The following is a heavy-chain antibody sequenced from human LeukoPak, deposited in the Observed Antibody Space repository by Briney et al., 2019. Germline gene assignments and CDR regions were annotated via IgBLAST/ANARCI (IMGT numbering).Heavy chain of an antibody. CDR2: IYHSGST. CDR1: GGSISSGGYS. D-gene: IGHD2-15*01. J-gene: IGHJ4*02. CDR3: ARDICSGGSCYSDY. V-gene: IGHV4-30-2*01. Sequence: SQTLSLTCAVSGGSISSGGYSWSWIRQPPGKGLEWIGHIYHSGSTYYNPSLKSRVTISVDRSKNQFSLKLSSVTAADTAVYYCARDICSGGSCYSDYWGQGTLVTVSS.